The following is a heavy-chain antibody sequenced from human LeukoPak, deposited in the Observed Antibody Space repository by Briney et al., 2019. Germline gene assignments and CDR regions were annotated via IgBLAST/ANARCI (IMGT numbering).Heavy chain of an antibody. Sequence: PSETLSLTCTVSGGSISSYSWSWIRQPPGKGLEWIGSIYYSGSTNYNPSLKSRVTISLDTSRNQFSLKLRSVTAADTAVYYCARVGSLDSGSYFDYWGQETLVTVSS. D-gene: IGHD1-26*01. CDR3: ARVGSLDSGSYFDY. V-gene: IGHV4-59*01. CDR2: IYYSGST. CDR1: GGSISSYS. J-gene: IGHJ4*02.